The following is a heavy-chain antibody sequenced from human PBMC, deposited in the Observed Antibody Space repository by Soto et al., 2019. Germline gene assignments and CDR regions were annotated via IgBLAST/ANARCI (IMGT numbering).Heavy chain of an antibody. D-gene: IGHD2-2*01. CDR2: IYPGDSDT. CDR1: GYSFTSYW. J-gene: IGHJ6*02. Sequence: GESLKISCKGSGYSFTSYWIGWVRQMPGKGLEWMGIIYPGDSDTRYSPSFQGQVTISAAKSISTAFLQWSSLKASDNAMYYCARLYCSSMTCSYYYGMYVWGRGTTVTVSS. V-gene: IGHV5-51*01. CDR3: ARLYCSSMTCSYYYGMYV.